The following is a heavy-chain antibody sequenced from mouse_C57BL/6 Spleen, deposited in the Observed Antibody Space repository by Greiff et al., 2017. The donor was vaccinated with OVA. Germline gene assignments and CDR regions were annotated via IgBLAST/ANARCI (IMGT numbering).Heavy chain of an antibody. J-gene: IGHJ2*01. V-gene: IGHV5-6*01. D-gene: IGHD2-3*01. CDR3: ASDGYPYYFDD. Sequence: EVKVVESGGDLVKPGGSLKLSCAASGFTFSSYGMSWVRQTPDKRLEWVATISSGGSYTYYPDSVKGRFTISRDNAKNTLYLQMSSLKSEDTAMYYCASDGYPYYFDDWGKGTTLTVSS. CDR1: GFTFSSYG. CDR2: ISSGGSYT.